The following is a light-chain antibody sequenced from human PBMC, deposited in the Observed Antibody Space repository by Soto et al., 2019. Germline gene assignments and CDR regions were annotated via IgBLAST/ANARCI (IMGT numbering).Light chain of an antibody. V-gene: IGKV3-15*01. CDR2: GAS. CDR1: HSVSSN. J-gene: IGKJ1*01. CDR3: QQYNNWPWT. Sequence: EIVMTQSPATLSVSPGERATLSCRASHSVSSNLAWYQQKPGQAPRLLIYGASTRATGIPARFSGSGSGTEFTLTISSLQSEDFAFYYCQQYNNWPWTFGQGTKVEIK.